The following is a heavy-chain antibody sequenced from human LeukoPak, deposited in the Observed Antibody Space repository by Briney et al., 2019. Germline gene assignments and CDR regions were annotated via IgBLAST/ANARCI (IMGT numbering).Heavy chain of an antibody. V-gene: IGHV1-69*04. D-gene: IGHD6-19*01. Sequence: SVKVSCKASGGTFSSYAISWVRQAPGQGLEWMGRIIPILGIANYAQKFQGRVTITADKSTSTAYMELSSLRSEDTAAYYCARESTYSSGWVDWGQGTLVTVSS. CDR3: ARESTYSSGWVD. CDR1: GGTFSSYA. J-gene: IGHJ4*02. CDR2: IIPILGIA.